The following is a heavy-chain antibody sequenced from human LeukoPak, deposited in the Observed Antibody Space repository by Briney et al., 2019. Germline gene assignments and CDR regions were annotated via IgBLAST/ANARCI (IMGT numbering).Heavy chain of an antibody. V-gene: IGHV4-31*03. CDR3: ARVIGYCSGGSCYRLPRYFDY. D-gene: IGHD2-15*01. CDR2: INHSGST. CDR1: GGSISRGGYY. J-gene: IGHJ4*02. Sequence: PSETLSLTCTVSGGSISRGGYYWSWIRQHPGKGLEWIGEINHSGSTNYNPSLKSRVTISVDTSKNQFSLKLSSVTAADTAVYYCARVIGYCSGGSCYRLPRYFDYWGQGTLVTVSS.